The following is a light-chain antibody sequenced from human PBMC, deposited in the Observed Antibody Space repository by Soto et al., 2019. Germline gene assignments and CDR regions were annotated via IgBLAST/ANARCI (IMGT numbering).Light chain of an antibody. V-gene: IGLV2-14*01. J-gene: IGLJ1*01. CDR3: SSFTTAGSTYYV. Sequence: QSALTQPASVSGSPGQSITISCTGTSSDVGGYNYVSWYQQHPGKAPKVMIYDVTNRPSGVSNRFSGSKSGNTASLTISGLQAEDEADYYCSSFTTAGSTYYVFGSWTKVTVL. CDR1: SSDVGGYNY. CDR2: DVT.